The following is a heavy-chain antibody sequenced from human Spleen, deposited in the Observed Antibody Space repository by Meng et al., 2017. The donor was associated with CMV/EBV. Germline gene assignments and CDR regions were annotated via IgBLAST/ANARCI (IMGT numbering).Heavy chain of an antibody. D-gene: IGHD1-7*01. CDR2: MNPKNGGP. CDR1: GYTFTGYY. V-gene: IGHV1-2*02. Sequence: KVSCKASGYTFTGYYRHWVRQATGQGLEWMGSMNPKNGGPNSAQKFQGRVTMTRDTSISTAYMELSRLRSDDTAVYYCATSGTTDYWGQGTLVTVSS. CDR3: ATSGTTDY. J-gene: IGHJ4*02.